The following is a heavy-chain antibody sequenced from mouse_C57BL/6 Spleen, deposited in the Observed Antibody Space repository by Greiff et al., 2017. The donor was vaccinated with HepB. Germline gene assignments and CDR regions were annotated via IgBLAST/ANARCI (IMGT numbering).Heavy chain of an antibody. D-gene: IGHD1-1*01. CDR3: ASSYRRAMDD. CDR2: IYPGDGDT. CDR1: GYAFSSYW. Sequence: VQLQQSGAELVKPGASVKISCKASGYAFSSYWMNWVKQRPGKGLEWIGQIYPGDGDTNYNGKFKGKATLTADKSSSTAHMQLSSLTSEDSAVYFWASSYRRAMDDWGQGTSVTGTS. V-gene: IGHV1-80*01. J-gene: IGHJ4*01.